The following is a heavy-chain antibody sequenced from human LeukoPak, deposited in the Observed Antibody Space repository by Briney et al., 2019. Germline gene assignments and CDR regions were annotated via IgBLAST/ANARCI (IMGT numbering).Heavy chain of an antibody. D-gene: IGHD3-22*01. CDR3: AKDNTYYYDSSGPEGNYFGY. CDR1: GFTFDDYA. Sequence: GRSLRLSCAASGFTFDDYAMHWVRQAPGKGLEWVSGISWNSGSIGYADSVKGRFTISRDNAKNSLYLQMNSLRAEDTALYYCAKDNTYYYDSSGPEGNYFGYWGQGTLVTVSS. CDR2: ISWNSGSI. J-gene: IGHJ4*02. V-gene: IGHV3-9*01.